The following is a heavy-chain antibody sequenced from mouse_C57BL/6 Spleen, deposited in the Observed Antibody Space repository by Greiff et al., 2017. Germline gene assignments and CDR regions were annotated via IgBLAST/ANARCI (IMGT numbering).Heavy chain of an antibody. D-gene: IGHD2-1*01. Sequence: VKLQQSGAELVRPGASVTLSCKASGYTFTDYEMHWVKQTPVHGLEWIGAIDPETGGTAYNQKFKGKAILTADKSSSTAYMELRSLTSEDSAVYYCSTTREGFDYWGQGTTPTVSS. CDR3: STTREGFDY. V-gene: IGHV1-15*01. J-gene: IGHJ2*01. CDR2: IDPETGGT. CDR1: GYTFTDYE.